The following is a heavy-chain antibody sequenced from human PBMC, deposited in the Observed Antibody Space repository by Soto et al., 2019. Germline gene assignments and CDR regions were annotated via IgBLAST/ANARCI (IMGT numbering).Heavy chain of an antibody. Sequence: SETLSLACTVSGGSISSYYLSWSRQPPGKGLEWIGYIYYSGITNYNPSLKSRVTISVDTSKNQFSLKLCYVTAADTAVYYCAREPSDYYYDSSGPYYFDYWGQGTLVTVSS. CDR2: IYYSGIT. CDR1: GGSISSYY. D-gene: IGHD3-22*01. CDR3: AREPSDYYYDSSGPYYFDY. J-gene: IGHJ4*02. V-gene: IGHV4-59*01.